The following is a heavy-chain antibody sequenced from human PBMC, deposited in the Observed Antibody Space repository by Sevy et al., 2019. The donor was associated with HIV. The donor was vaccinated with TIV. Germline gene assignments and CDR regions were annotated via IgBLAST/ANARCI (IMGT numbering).Heavy chain of an antibody. Sequence: SETLSLTCAVYGGSFSGYYWSWIRQPPGKGLEWIGEINHSGSTNYNPSLKSRVTISVDTSKNQFSLKLSSVTAADTAVYYCARVRYSGSYFDYWGQGTLVTVSS. CDR3: ARVRYSGSYFDY. CDR2: INHSGST. D-gene: IGHD1-26*01. CDR1: GGSFSGYY. V-gene: IGHV4-34*01. J-gene: IGHJ4*02.